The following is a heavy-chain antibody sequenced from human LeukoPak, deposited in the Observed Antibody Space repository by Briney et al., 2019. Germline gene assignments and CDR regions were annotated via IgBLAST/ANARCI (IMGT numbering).Heavy chain of an antibody. CDR2: IWYDGSNK. CDR1: GFTFSSYG. J-gene: IGHJ3*02. Sequence: RGSLRLSCAASGFTFSSYGMHWVRQAPGKGLEWVAVIWYDGSNKYYADSVKGRFTISRDNSKNTLYLQMNSLRAEDTAVYYCVQEGPRGLAFDIWGQGTKVTVSS. CDR3: VQEGPRGLAFDI. V-gene: IGHV3-33*06.